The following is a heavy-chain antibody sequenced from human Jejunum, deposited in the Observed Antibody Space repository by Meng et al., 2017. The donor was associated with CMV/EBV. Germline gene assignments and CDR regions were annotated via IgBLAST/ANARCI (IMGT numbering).Heavy chain of an antibody. Sequence: GFTFSNYAMTWVRQVPGKGLEWVSGIGGSGGSTNYADSVKGRFSISRDNSKNTLYLQMNSLRAEDTAIYYCAKDRAGVNPDYYDYWGQGTRVTASS. V-gene: IGHV3-23*01. D-gene: IGHD3-10*01. CDR2: IGGSGGST. CDR3: AKDRAGVNPDYYDY. CDR1: GFTFSNYA. J-gene: IGHJ4*02.